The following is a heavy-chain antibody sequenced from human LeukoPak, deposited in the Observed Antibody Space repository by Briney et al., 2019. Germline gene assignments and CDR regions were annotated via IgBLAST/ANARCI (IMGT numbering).Heavy chain of an antibody. CDR1: GFSFSTYY. CDR3: VRENHGSFDY. Sequence: GGSLRLSCAASGFSFSTYYVNWVRQAPGKGLEWVSCISSSSTYIYYSDSVRGRFAISRDNAKNSLYLQMNSLRAEDTAVYYCVRENHGSFDYWGQGSLVTVFS. V-gene: IGHV3-21*01. J-gene: IGHJ4*02. D-gene: IGHD1-14*01. CDR2: ISSSSTYI.